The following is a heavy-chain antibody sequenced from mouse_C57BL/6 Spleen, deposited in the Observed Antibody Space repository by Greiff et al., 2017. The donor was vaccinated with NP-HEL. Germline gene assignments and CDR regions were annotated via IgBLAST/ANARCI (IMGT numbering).Heavy chain of an antibody. CDR1: GYAFSSYW. J-gene: IGHJ2*01. D-gene: IGHD2-5*01. V-gene: IGHV1-80*01. Sequence: QVQLKESGAELVKPGASVKISCKASGYAFSSYWMNWVKQRPGKGLEWIGQIYPGDGDTNYNGKFKGKATLTADKSSSTAYMQLSSLTSEDSAVYFCARPLYSNFDYWGQGTTLTVSS. CDR2: IYPGDGDT. CDR3: ARPLYSNFDY.